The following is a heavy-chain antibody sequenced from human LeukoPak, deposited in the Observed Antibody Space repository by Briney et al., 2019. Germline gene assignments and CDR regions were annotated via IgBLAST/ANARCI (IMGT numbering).Heavy chain of an antibody. V-gene: IGHV3-23*01. Sequence: PGGSLRLSCAASGFTFNSYGMSWVRQAPGKGLEWVSAISGSGGSTYYADSVKGRFTTSRDNSKNTLYLQMNSLRAEDTALYYCAREDSSGLDYWGQGTLVTVSS. J-gene: IGHJ4*02. D-gene: IGHD6-19*01. CDR3: AREDSSGLDY. CDR1: GFTFNSYG. CDR2: ISGSGGST.